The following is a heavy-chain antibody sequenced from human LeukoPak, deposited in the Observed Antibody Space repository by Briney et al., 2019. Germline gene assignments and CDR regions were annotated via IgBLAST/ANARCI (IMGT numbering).Heavy chain of an antibody. J-gene: IGHJ4*02. CDR1: GGSISSSSYY. D-gene: IGHD1-26*01. V-gene: IGHV4-39*07. Sequence: SETLSLTCTVSGGSISSSSYYWGWIRQPPGKGLEWIGSIYYSGSTYYNPSLKSRVTISVDTSKNQFSLKLSSVTAADTAVYYCARDSGAEKYYFDYWGQGTLVTVSS. CDR3: ARDSGAEKYYFDY. CDR2: IYYSGST.